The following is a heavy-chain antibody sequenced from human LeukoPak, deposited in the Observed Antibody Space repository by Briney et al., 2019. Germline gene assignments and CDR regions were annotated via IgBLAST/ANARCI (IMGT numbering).Heavy chain of an antibody. CDR3: ARVTPRFTRYDAFDI. D-gene: IGHD1-14*01. Sequence: SQTLSLTCAISGDSVSSNSAAWNWIRQSPSRGLECLGRTYYTSKWDSDYAVSVKSRITINPDTSKNQFSLHLNSVTPEDTAVYYCARVTPRFTRYDAFDIWGQGTMVTVSS. V-gene: IGHV6-1*01. CDR2: TYYTSKWDS. J-gene: IGHJ3*02. CDR1: GDSVSSNSAA.